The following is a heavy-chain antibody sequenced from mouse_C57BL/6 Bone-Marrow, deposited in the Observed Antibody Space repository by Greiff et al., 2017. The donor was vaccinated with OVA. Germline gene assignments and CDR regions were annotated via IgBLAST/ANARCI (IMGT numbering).Heavy chain of an antibody. D-gene: IGHD1-1*01. CDR2: IDPENGDT. Sequence: VQLKQSGAELVRPGASVKLSCTASGFNITDDYMHWVKQRPEQGLEWIGWIDPENGDTEYASKFQGKATITADTSSNTAYLQLSSLTSEDTAVYYCTTYYYGSSPDYWGQGTTLTVSS. CDR3: TTYYYGSSPDY. V-gene: IGHV14-4*01. J-gene: IGHJ2*01. CDR1: GFNITDDY.